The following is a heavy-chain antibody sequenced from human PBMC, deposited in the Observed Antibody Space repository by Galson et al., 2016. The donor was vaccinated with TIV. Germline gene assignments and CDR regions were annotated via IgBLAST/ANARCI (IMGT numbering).Heavy chain of an antibody. CDR3: ARCWGHYNVFTGAILWGMDV. V-gene: IGHV4-59*01. D-gene: IGHD3-9*01. CDR1: RASNMSYS. CDR2: MDDSGNS. J-gene: IGHJ6*02. Sequence: LSLTCTVSRASNMSYSWNWIRQAPGKGLEWIGYMDDSGNSNYHPSLKSRVIMSVDTSKRQFSLRLRSVTAADTAVYYCARCWGHYNVFTGAILWGMDVWGQGTTVTVSS.